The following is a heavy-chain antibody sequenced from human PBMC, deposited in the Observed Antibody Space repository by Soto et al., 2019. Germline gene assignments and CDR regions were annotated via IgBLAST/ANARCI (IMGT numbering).Heavy chain of an antibody. CDR1: GGSISSYY. CDR2: IYYSGST. V-gene: IGHV4-59*01. D-gene: IGHD2-2*01. CDR3: ARGIVVVPAAPSGNYYYYYMDV. Sequence: QVQLQESGPGLVKPSETLSLTCTVSGGSISSYYWSWIRQPPGKGLEWIGYIYYSGSTNYNPTLKSRVTISVDTSKNQFSLKLSSVTAADTAVYYCARGIVVVPAAPSGNYYYYYMDVWGKGTTVTVSS. J-gene: IGHJ6*03.